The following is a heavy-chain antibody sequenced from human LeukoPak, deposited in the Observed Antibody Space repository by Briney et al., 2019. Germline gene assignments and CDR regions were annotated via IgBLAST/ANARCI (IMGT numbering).Heavy chain of an antibody. CDR3: AKDRYYYGSGYYYGMDV. CDR1: GFTFSSYG. J-gene: IGHJ6*02. Sequence: GGSLRLSCAASGFTFSSYGMHWVRQAPGKGLEWVAFIRYDGSNKYYADSVKGRFTISRDNSKNTLYLQMNSLRAEDTAVYYCAKDRYYYGSGYYYGMDVWGQGTTVTVSS. V-gene: IGHV3-30*02. D-gene: IGHD3-10*01. CDR2: IRYDGSNK.